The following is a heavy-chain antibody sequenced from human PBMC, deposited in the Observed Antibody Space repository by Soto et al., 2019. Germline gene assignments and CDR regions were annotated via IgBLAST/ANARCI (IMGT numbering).Heavy chain of an antibody. Sequence: QSRTGTGCGGSDSSYYWSSLHQPPGKGLEWIGYIYYSGSTNYNPSLKSRVTISVDTSKNQFSLKLSSVTAADTAVYYCARGFSGWYYNWFDPWGQGTLVTVSS. D-gene: IGHD6-19*01. CDR2: IYYSGST. CDR1: GGSDSSYY. CDR3: ARGFSGWYYNWFDP. V-gene: IGHV4-59*02. J-gene: IGHJ5*02.